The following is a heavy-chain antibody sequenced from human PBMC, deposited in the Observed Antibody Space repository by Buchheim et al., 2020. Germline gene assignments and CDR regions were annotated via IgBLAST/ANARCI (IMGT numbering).Heavy chain of an antibody. D-gene: IGHD2-15*01. Sequence: QVQLVESGGGVVQPGRSLRLSCAASGFTFSSYGMHWVRQAPGKGLEWVAVISYDGSNKYYADSVKGRFTISRDNSKNTLYLQMNSLRAEDTAVYYCAKGLRGGYCSGSSCYFDYWGQRTL. V-gene: IGHV3-30*18. J-gene: IGHJ4*02. CDR3: AKGLRGGYCSGSSCYFDY. CDR1: GFTFSSYG. CDR2: ISYDGSNK.